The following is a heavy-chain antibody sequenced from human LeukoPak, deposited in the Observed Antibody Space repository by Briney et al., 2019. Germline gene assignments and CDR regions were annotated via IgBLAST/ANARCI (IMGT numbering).Heavy chain of an antibody. Sequence: SETLSLTCNVSGGSISSYYWSWIRQPAGKGLEWIGRIYTSGSTNYNPSLKSRVTMSVDTSKNQFSLRLNSVTAADTAVYYCARVTAAGTSVVFDPWGPGTLVTVSS. CDR2: IYTSGST. D-gene: IGHD6-13*01. J-gene: IGHJ5*02. CDR3: ARVTAAGTSVVFDP. CDR1: GGSISSYY. V-gene: IGHV4-4*07.